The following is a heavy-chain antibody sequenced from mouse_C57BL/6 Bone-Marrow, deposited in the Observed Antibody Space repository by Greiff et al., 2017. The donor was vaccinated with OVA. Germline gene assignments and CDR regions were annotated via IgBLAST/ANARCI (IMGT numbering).Heavy chain of an antibody. J-gene: IGHJ4*01. CDR2: IDPSDSET. CDR3: AREGYLSPYYAMDY. CDR1: GYTFTSYW. Sequence: QVQLKQPGAELVRPGSSVKLSCKASGYTFTSYWMHWVKQRPIQGLEWIGNIDPSDSETHYNQKFKDKATLTVDKSSSTAYMQLSSLTSEDSAVYYCAREGYLSPYYAMDYWGQGTSVTVSS. D-gene: IGHD5-1*01. V-gene: IGHV1-52*01.